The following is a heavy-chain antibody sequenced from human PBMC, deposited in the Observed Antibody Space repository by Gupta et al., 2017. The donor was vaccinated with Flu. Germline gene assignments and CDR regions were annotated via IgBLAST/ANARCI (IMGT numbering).Heavy chain of an antibody. CDR1: SYS. Sequence: SYSVHWVRQAPGKGLEWVTFISHDGSNKYYADYVKGRFTISRDNSKNTLYLQMNSLRAEDTAVYYCARENYERYYSYMDVWGKGTTVTVSS. D-gene: IGHD3-3*01. J-gene: IGHJ6*03. V-gene: IGHV3-30-3*01. CDR2: ISHDGSNK. CDR3: ARENYERYYSYMDV.